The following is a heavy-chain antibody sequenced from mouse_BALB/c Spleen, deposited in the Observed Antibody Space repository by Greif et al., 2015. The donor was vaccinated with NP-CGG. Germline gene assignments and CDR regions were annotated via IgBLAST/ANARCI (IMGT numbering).Heavy chain of an antibody. CDR3: ARSSLLDY. V-gene: IGHV1-4*01. CDR1: GYTFTSYT. Sequence: QVHVKQSGAELARPGASVKMSCKASGYTFTSYTMHWVKQRPGQGLELIGYINPSSGYTNYNQKFKDKATLTADKSSSTAYMQLSSLTSEDSAVYYCARSSLLDYWGQGTTLTVSS. J-gene: IGHJ2*01. CDR2: INPSSGYT.